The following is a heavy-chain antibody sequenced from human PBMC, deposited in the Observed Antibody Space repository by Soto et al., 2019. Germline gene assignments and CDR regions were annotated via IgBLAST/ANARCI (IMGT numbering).Heavy chain of an antibody. D-gene: IGHD3-3*01. CDR1: GGSISRDDYY. Sequence: LTCTVSGGSISRDDYYWSWIRQPPGKGLEWIGYISYSGTTYYNPSLKSRVTISIDMSQNQFSLKLSFVNAADTAVYYCTRTLGGSCHNYLNYWGKGPLVAVCS. CDR2: ISYSGTT. J-gene: IGHJ4*02. V-gene: IGHV4-30-4*01. CDR3: TRTLGGSCHNYLNY.